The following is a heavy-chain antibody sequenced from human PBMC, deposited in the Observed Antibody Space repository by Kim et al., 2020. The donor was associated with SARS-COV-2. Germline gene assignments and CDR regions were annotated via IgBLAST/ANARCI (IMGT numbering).Heavy chain of an antibody. D-gene: IGHD3-9*01. CDR2: MNPNSGNT. V-gene: IGHV1-8*01. Sequence: ASVKVSCKASGYTFTSYDINWVRQATGQGLEWMGWMNPNSGNTGYAQKFQGRVTMTRNTSISTAYMELSSLRSEDTAVYYCARSRQYYDILTGYYAFYYYCYGMDVWGQGTTVTVSS. CDR3: ARSRQYYDILTGYYAFYYYCYGMDV. J-gene: IGHJ6*02. CDR1: GYTFTSYD.